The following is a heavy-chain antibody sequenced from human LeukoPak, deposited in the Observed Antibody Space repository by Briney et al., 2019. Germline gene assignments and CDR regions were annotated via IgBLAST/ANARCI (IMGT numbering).Heavy chain of an antibody. CDR2: INYSGNT. CDR1: GGSFSGYY. Sequence: SETLSLTCAVYGGSFSGYYWSWIRQPPGKGLEWIGYINYSGNTNYNPSLKSRVTISVDTSKNQFSLKLNSVTAADTAVYYCARGGNGSGLYYFDYWGQGTLVTVSS. CDR3: ARGGNGSGLYYFDY. V-gene: IGHV4-34*01. J-gene: IGHJ4*02. D-gene: IGHD3-10*01.